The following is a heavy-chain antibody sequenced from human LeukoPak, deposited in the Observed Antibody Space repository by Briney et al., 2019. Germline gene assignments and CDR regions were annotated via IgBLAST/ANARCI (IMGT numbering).Heavy chain of an antibody. J-gene: IGHJ4*02. V-gene: IGHV3-15*01. Sequence: GGSLRLSCAASGFTFSNAWMSWVRQAPGKGLEWVGRIKSKTDGGTTDYAAPVKGRFTISRDDSKNTLYLQMNSLKTEDTAVYYCTTDGLGWELLRSYWGQGTLVTVSS. CDR2: IKSKTDGGTT. D-gene: IGHD1-26*01. CDR3: TTDGLGWELLRSY. CDR1: GFTFSNAW.